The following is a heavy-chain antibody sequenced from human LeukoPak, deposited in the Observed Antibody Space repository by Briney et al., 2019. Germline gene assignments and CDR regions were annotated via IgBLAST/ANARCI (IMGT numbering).Heavy chain of an antibody. CDR3: ARVIAADHYFDY. D-gene: IGHD6-25*01. CDR1: GFTFSSYE. Sequence: GGSLRLSCAASGFTFSSYEMNWVRQAPGKGLEWVSYISSSGSTIYYADSVKGRFTISRDNGKNSLYLQMNSLRAEDTAVYYCARVIAADHYFDYWGQGTLVTVSS. V-gene: IGHV3-48*03. J-gene: IGHJ4*02. CDR2: ISSSGSTI.